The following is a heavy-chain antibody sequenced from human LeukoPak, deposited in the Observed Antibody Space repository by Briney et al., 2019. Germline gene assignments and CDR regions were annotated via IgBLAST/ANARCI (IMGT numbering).Heavy chain of an antibody. CDR1: TFTFSSYT. V-gene: IGHV3-21*01. D-gene: IGHD3-16*02. CDR2: NI. CDR3: ARASDHDWGSYRWDAFDI. Sequence: PGGSLRLSCAASTFTFSSYTMNWVRQAPGPGLEWVSSNIYYADSLKGRFTVSRDNARKSLYLQMNSLRAEDTAVYYCARASDHDWGSYRWDAFDIWGQGTMVTVSS. J-gene: IGHJ3*02.